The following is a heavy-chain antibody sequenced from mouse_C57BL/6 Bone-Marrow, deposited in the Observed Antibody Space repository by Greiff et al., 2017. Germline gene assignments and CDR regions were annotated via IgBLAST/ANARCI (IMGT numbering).Heavy chain of an antibody. CDR2: ISPRDGST. Sequence: LVESGPELVKPGASVKLSCKASGYTFTSYDINWVKQRPGQGLEWIGWISPRDGSTKYNEKFKGKATLTVDTSSSTAYMELHSLTSEDSAVYFCARDLLWLRYFDVWGTGTTVTVSS. CDR1: GYTFTSYD. J-gene: IGHJ1*03. CDR3: ARDLLWLRYFDV. D-gene: IGHD2-2*01. V-gene: IGHV1-85*01.